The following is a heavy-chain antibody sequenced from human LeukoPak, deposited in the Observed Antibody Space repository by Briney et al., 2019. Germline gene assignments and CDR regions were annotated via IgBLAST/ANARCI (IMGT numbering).Heavy chain of an antibody. CDR3: ARLYGGPTGGFDY. J-gene: IGHJ4*02. CDR2: AYPGDSDT. CDR1: GYILTRNW. V-gene: IGHV5-51*01. D-gene: IGHD4/OR15-4a*01. Sequence: GESLKISCKISGYILTRNWIGWVRQVPGKGLEWMGLAYPGDSDTGYSPSFQGQVTISADKSISTAYLQWSSLKASDTAMYYCARLYGGPTGGFDYWGQGTLVTVSS.